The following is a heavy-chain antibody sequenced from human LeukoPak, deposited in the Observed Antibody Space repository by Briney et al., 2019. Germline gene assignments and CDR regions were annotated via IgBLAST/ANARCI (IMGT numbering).Heavy chain of an antibody. CDR2: IGGSGGST. Sequence: AGSLRLSCAASGFTFSSYAMTWVRQAPGKGLEWVSSIGGSGGSTYYADPVKGRFTISRDNSKNTLFLLMNSLSADDTAVYYCARSQLLVSGYYWYFDLWGRGTLVTVSS. V-gene: IGHV3-23*01. CDR1: GFTFSSYA. D-gene: IGHD6-19*01. CDR3: ARSQLLVSGYYWYFDL. J-gene: IGHJ2*01.